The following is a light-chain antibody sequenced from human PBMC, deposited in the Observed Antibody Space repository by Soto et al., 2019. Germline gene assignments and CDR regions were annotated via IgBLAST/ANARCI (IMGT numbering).Light chain of an antibody. V-gene: IGLV1-47*02. CDR3: AAWDDGLSGFYV. CDR1: SSNIGSNY. CDR2: SNN. Sequence: QSVLAQPPSASGTPGQRVTISCSGSSSNIGSNYVYWYQQLPGTTPKLLIYSNNQRPSGVPDRFSGSKSGTSASLAISGLRPEDEADYYGAAWDDGLSGFYVFGTGTKVTVL. J-gene: IGLJ1*01.